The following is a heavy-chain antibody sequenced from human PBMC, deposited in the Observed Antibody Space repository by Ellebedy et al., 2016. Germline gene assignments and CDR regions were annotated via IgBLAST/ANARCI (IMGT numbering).Heavy chain of an antibody. J-gene: IGHJ4*02. Sequence: GESLKISCGASGFSFNTFFMGWVRQAPGKGLEWVSTISAGGDNTQFADSVKGRFTVSRDNSRNTVYLQMNDLRVEDTALYFCRQGHYADYWGQGTLVTVSS. V-gene: IGHV3-23*01. CDR1: GFSFNTFF. CDR3: RQGHYADY. CDR2: ISAGGDNT.